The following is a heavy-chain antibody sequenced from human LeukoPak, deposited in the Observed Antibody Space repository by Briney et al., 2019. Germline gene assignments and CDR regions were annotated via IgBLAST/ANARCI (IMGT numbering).Heavy chain of an antibody. CDR2: INHSGST. V-gene: IGHV4-34*01. J-gene: IGHJ6*02. D-gene: IGHD2-2*01. CDR3: ARGRARGIVVVPAAYNPDYYYGMDV. Sequence: PSETLSLTCAVYGGSFSGYYWSWIRQPPGKGLEWIGEINHSGSTNYNPSLKSRVTIPVDTSKNPFSLKLSSVTAADTAVYYCARGRARGIVVVPAAYNPDYYYGMDVWGQGTTVTVSS. CDR1: GGSFSGYY.